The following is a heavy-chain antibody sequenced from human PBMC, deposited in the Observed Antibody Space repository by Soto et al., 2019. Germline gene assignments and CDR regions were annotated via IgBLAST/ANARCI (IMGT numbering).Heavy chain of an antibody. CDR3: ATSRGLYSGCRFDY. D-gene: IGHD5-12*01. CDR2: IIPIFGTA. Sequence: ASVKVSCKASGGTFSSYAISWVRQAPGQGLEWMGGIIPIFGTANYAQKFQGRVTITADESTSTAYMELSSLRSEDTAVYYCATSRGLYSGCRFDYWGQGTLVTVSS. V-gene: IGHV1-69*13. J-gene: IGHJ4*02. CDR1: GGTFSSYA.